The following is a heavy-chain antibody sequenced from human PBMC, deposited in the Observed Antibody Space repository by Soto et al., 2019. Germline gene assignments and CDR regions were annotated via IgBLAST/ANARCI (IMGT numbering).Heavy chain of an antibody. CDR2: ISESSTYT. CDR3: ARELVTGAQTDAFDV. Sequence: QVQLVESGGGLVKPGGSLRLSCAASGFTFSDYYMSWIRQAPGMGLEWISYISESSTYTNYADSVKGRFTISRDNPKKSLYLQMNSLRVDDTAVYYCARELVTGAQTDAFDVWGQGTMVSVSS. CDR1: GFTFSDYY. V-gene: IGHV3-11*06. D-gene: IGHD2-21*02. J-gene: IGHJ3*01.